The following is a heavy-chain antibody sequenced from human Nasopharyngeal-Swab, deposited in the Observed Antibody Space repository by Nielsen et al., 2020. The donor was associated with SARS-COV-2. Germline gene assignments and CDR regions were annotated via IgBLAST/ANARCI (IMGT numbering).Heavy chain of an antibody. CDR1: GFSFSSYA. CDR2: ISTNGGSI. V-gene: IGHV3-64D*06. Sequence: GESLKISCSASGFSFSSYALHWVRQAPGKGLEYVSGISTNGGSIYYADSVKARFTISRDNSKNTLYLQMSSLRAEDTAVYYCARVLSGSSGSDYWGQGTLVTVSS. CDR3: ARVLSGSSGSDY. J-gene: IGHJ4*02. D-gene: IGHD3-3*01.